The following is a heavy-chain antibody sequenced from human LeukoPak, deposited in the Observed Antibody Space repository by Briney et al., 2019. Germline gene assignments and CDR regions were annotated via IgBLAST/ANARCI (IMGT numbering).Heavy chain of an antibody. V-gene: IGHV3-33*01. CDR2: IWYDGSNK. J-gene: IGHJ4*02. D-gene: IGHD3-3*01. Sequence: GGSLRLSCAASGFTFSSYGMHWVRQAPGKGLEWVAVIWYDGSNKYYADSVKGRFTISRDNSKNTLYLQMNSLRAEDTAVYYCARVNDFWSGYYAYWGQGTLVTVSS. CDR3: ARVNDFWSGYYAY. CDR1: GFTFSSYG.